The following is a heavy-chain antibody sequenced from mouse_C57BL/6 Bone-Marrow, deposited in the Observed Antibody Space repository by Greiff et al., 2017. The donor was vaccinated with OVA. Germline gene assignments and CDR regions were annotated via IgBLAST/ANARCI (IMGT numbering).Heavy chain of an antibody. CDR2: INPYNGGT. Sequence: VQLKQSGPVLVKPGASVKMSCKASGYTFTDYYMNWAKQSHGKSLEWIGVINPYNGGTSYNQKFKGKATLTVDKSSSTAYMELNSLTSEDSAVYYCARHIYYGSSYPGFAYWGQGTLVTVSA. J-gene: IGHJ3*01. CDR1: GYTFTDYY. CDR3: ARHIYYGSSYPGFAY. V-gene: IGHV1-19*01. D-gene: IGHD1-1*01.